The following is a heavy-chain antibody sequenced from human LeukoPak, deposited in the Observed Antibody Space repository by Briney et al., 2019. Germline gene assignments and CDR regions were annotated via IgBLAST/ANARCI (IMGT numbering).Heavy chain of an antibody. CDR1: GFTFSSYS. V-gene: IGHV3-23*01. CDR3: ARGGRRDGYNWPLDS. Sequence: GGSLRLSCAASGFTFSSYSMRWVRQAPGKGLEWVSGISGSGGGTNYADSVKGRFTISRDNSKDTLYLQMNSLRAEDTAVYYCARGGRRDGYNWPLDSWGQGTLVIVSS. D-gene: IGHD5-24*01. CDR2: ISGSGGGT. J-gene: IGHJ4*02.